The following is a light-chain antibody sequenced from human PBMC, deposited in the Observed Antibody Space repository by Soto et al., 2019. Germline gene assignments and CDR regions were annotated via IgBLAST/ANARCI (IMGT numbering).Light chain of an antibody. V-gene: IGLV7-46*01. Sequence: QAVVTQEPSLTVSPGGTVTLTCGSSTGAVTSGHYPYWFQQKPGQAPRTLIYDTSNKHSWTPARFSGSLLGGKAALTLSGAQPEDEAECYCLLSYSGARHVVFGGGTKVTVL. J-gene: IGLJ2*01. CDR1: TGAVTSGHY. CDR2: DTS. CDR3: LLSYSGARHVV.